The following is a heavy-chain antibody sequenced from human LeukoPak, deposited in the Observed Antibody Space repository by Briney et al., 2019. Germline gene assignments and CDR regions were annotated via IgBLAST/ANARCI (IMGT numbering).Heavy chain of an antibody. CDR3: ARFNTRSFDF. Sequence: PGGSLRLSCAASGFTFSTYAINWVRQAPGKGLEWVSAISGSGGSTYYAGSVKGRFTISRDNSKNTLYLQMNSLRAEDTAVYYCARFNTRSFDFWGQGTLVTVSS. J-gene: IGHJ4*02. D-gene: IGHD3-10*01. CDR1: GFTFSTYA. V-gene: IGHV3-23*01. CDR2: ISGSGGST.